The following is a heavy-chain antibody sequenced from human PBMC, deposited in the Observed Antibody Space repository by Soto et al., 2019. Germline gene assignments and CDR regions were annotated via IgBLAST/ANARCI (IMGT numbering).Heavy chain of an antibody. D-gene: IGHD1-26*01. CDR3: ARRESQGPIDY. V-gene: IGHV4-28*01. Sequence: QVQLQESGPGLVKPSDTLSLTCAVSGYSISSSNWWGWIRQPPGKGLEWIGYIYYSGTTYYNPSLKCRVTMSVATSKNQFSLKLTSVTAVDTAVYYCARRESQGPIDYWGQGTLVTVSS. CDR2: IYYSGTT. CDR1: GYSISSSNW. J-gene: IGHJ4*02.